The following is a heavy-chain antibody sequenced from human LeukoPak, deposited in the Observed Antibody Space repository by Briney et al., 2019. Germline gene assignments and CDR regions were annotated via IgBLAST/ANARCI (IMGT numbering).Heavy chain of an antibody. Sequence: PSETLCLTCAVQGGAFSGYYWSWIRQPPGMGREGMGEINRSGGTYSNPSHNRRIPILVDTSKYQFDLKLSSATAEDTAVYYWARVGIHIVVVPRARIWFDSWGQGTLVTVSS. CDR1: GGAFSGYY. J-gene: IGHJ5*01. D-gene: IGHD2-2*01. V-gene: IGHV4-34*01. CDR3: ARVGIHIVVVPRARIWFDS. CDR2: INRSGGT.